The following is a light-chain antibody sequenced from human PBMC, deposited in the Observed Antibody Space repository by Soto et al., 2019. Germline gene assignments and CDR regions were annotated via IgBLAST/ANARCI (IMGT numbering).Light chain of an antibody. CDR2: EVS. V-gene: IGLV2-8*01. CDR3: SSNAGSNNGV. CDR1: SSDVGGYNY. Sequence: QSALTQPPSASGSPGQSVTISCTGTSSDVGGYNYVSWYQQHPGKAPKLMIYEVSKRPSGVPDRFSGSKSGNTASLTVSGLQAEDEADYYCSSNAGSNNGVFGGGTKVTVL. J-gene: IGLJ2*01.